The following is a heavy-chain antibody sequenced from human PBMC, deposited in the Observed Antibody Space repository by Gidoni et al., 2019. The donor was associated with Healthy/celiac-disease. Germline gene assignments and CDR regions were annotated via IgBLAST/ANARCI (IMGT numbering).Heavy chain of an antibody. CDR1: GFTFSSYW. CDR2: IKQDGSEK. CDR3: ARDPGITMVRGVTTYYYYGMDV. Sequence: EVQLVESGGGLVQPGGSLRLSCAASGFTFSSYWMSWVRQAPGKGLEWVANIKQDGSEKYYVDSVKGRFTISRDNAKNSLYLQMNSLRAEDTAVYYCARDPGITMVRGVTTYYYYGMDVWGQGTTVTVSS. V-gene: IGHV3-7*01. J-gene: IGHJ6*02. D-gene: IGHD3-10*01.